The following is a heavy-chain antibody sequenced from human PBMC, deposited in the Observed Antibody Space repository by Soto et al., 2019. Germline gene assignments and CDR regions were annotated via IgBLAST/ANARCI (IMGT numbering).Heavy chain of an antibody. Sequence: SETLSLTCTVSGGSISSGGYYWSWIRQHPGKGLEWIGYIYYSGSTYYNPSLKNRVTISLDTPKNQFSLKMDSVTAADTAVYYCTRLGGYYQALDSWGQGVLVTVSS. CDR1: GGSISSGGYY. CDR3: TRLGGYYQALDS. CDR2: IYYSGST. J-gene: IGHJ4*02. D-gene: IGHD3-22*01. V-gene: IGHV4-31*03.